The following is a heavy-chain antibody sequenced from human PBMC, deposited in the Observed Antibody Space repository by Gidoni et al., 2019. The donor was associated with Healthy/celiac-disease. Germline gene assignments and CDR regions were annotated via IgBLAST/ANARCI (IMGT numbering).Heavy chain of an antibody. CDR2: INHSGST. CDR3: ARGTDGGSSWGYNWFDP. CDR1: GGSFSCYY. D-gene: IGHD6-6*01. J-gene: IGHJ5*02. V-gene: IGHV4-34*01. Sequence: QVQLQQWGAGLLKPSETLSPTCAVYGGSFSCYYWSWIRQPPGKGLEWIGEINHSGSTNYNPSLKSRVTISVDTSKNQFSLKLSSVTAADTAVYYCARGTDGGSSWGYNWFDPWGQGTLVTVSS.